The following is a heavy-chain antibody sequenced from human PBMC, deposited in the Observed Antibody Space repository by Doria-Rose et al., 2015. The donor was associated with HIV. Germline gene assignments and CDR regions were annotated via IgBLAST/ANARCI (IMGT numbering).Heavy chain of an antibody. CDR2: IFSDDER. J-gene: IGHJ4*02. CDR1: GVSLSSPGMG. V-gene: IGHV2-26*01. Sequence: TLKESGPVLVKPTETLTLTCTVSGVSLSSPGMGVSWIRQPPGKALEWLANIFSDDERSDTTSLKSRLTISRGTSKSQVVLTMTDMDPVDTATYYCARIKSSRWYHKYYFDFWGQGTLVIVSA. D-gene: IGHD6-13*01. CDR3: ARIKSSRWYHKYYFDF.